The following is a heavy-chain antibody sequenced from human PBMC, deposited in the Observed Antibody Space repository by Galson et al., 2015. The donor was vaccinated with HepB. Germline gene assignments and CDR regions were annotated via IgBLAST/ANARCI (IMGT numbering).Heavy chain of an antibody. CDR2: INHSGST. V-gene: IGHV4-34*01. J-gene: IGHJ4*02. CDR1: GGSFSGYY. CDR3: ASPLLPYGSGRNRDY. Sequence: SETLSLTCAVYGGSFSGYYWSWIRQPPGKGMEWIGEINHSGSTNYNPSLKSRVTISVDTSKNQFSLKLSSVTAADTAVYYCASPLLPYGSGRNRDYWGQGTLVTVSS. D-gene: IGHD3-10*01.